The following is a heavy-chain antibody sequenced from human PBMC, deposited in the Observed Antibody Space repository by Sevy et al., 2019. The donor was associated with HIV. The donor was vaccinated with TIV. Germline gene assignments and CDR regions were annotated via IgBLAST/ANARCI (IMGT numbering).Heavy chain of an antibody. Sequence: ASVKVSCKSSGYTFTSYDIHWVRQATGQGLEWMGWMSPKCGNTGYASKFQGRVTMTRDTSISTAYMELSSLRSEDTAVYYCARWWGTSYYYYYAMDVWVQGTTVTVSS. CDR2: MSPKCGNT. CDR3: ARWWGTSYYYYYAMDV. CDR1: GYTFTSYD. D-gene: IGHD2-8*02. V-gene: IGHV1-8*01. J-gene: IGHJ6*02.